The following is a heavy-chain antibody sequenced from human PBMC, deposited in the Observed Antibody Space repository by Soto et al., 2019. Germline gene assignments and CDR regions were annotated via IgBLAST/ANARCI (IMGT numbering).Heavy chain of an antibody. Sequence: GGSLRLSCTASGLPHSNFAMSWVRQAPGKGLEWVSAISGSGGSTYYADSVKGRFTISRDNSKNTLYLQMNSLRAEDTAVYYCAKFRSIAAAGSPYYYYGMDVWGQGTTVTVSS. CDR3: AKFRSIAAAGSPYYYYGMDV. CDR1: GLPHSNFA. CDR2: ISGSGGST. V-gene: IGHV3-23*01. J-gene: IGHJ6*02. D-gene: IGHD6-13*01.